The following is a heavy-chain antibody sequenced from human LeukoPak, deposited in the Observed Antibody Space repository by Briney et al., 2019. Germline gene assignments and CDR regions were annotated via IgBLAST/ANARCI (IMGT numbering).Heavy chain of an antibody. J-gene: IGHJ4*03. CDR3: ARGVLRGSGSFDY. Sequence: GASVKVSCKASGYTFIVYYIHWMRQAPGQGLEWMGWLNPNSGATNYAQKFQGRITMTRDTSINTAYMELYSLNSDDTAVYFCARGVLRGSGSFDYWGQGSLVTVSS. CDR1: GYTFIVYY. D-gene: IGHD6-19*01. V-gene: IGHV1-2*02. CDR2: LNPNSGAT.